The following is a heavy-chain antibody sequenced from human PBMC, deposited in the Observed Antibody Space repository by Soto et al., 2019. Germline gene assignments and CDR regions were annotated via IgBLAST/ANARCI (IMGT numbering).Heavy chain of an antibody. V-gene: IGHV5-10-1*01. CDR3: ARLQAAAGDNDLTYDY. CDR1: GYRFASYW. Sequence: PGESLKISCKGSGYRFASYWIRWMRQMPGKGLEWMGRIDPSDSDTNYSPSFQGHITISVDKSISTAYLQWSSLKASDTAMYYCARLQAAAGDNDLTYDYWGQGTLVTVSS. D-gene: IGHD6-13*01. J-gene: IGHJ4*02. CDR2: IDPSDSDT.